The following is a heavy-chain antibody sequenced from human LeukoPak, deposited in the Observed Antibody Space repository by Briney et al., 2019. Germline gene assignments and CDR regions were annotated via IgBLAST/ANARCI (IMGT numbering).Heavy chain of an antibody. CDR3: TMGPGYDSSGYYSS. Sequence: PGRSLRLSCAGSGFIFDDYAMHWVRQAPGKGLEWVSGISWNSGSVGYADSVKGRFTISRDNAKKSLYLQMNSLRAEDTALYYCTMGPGYDSSGYYSSWGQGTLVTVSS. CDR2: ISWNSGSV. D-gene: IGHD3-22*01. J-gene: IGHJ4*02. V-gene: IGHV3-9*01. CDR1: GFIFDDYA.